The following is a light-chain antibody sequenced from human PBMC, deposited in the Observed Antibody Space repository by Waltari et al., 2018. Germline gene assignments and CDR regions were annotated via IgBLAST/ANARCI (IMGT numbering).Light chain of an antibody. V-gene: IGKV3-20*01. CDR3: HQYGSSPPT. CDR2: GTS. CDR1: QRVSGNS. Sequence: MVLPPSPGTLSLPPGERATLSCWASQRVSGNSLAWYQQKPGQAPRLLIYGTSNRATGIPDRVSGSGSGTDFTLTISRLEPGDSALFYCHQYGSSPPTFGQGTKLEVK. J-gene: IGKJ1*01.